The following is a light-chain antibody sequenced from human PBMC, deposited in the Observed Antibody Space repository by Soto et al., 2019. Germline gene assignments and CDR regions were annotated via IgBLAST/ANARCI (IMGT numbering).Light chain of an antibody. J-gene: IGKJ4*01. V-gene: IGKV1D-13*01. CDR2: DAS. Sequence: AIHLTQHQFSLSASLVDRVSITCRASQGISSALAWYQQKPGKAPKLLIYDASSLESGVPSRFSGSGSGTDFTLTISSLQPEDFATYYCQQFNNYPLTFGGGTKVDIK. CDR3: QQFNNYPLT. CDR1: QGISSA.